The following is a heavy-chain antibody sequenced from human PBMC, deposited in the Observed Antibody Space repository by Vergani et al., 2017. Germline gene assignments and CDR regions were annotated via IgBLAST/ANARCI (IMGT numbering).Heavy chain of an antibody. J-gene: IGHJ4*02. CDR3: ARGNWNQRYFDY. CDR2: ISSRGSTI. D-gene: IGHD1-1*01. V-gene: IGHV3-11*01. Sequence: QVQLVESGGGLVKHGGSLRLSCAASEFTFSDYYMSWIRQAPGKGLEWVSYISSRGSTIHYADSVKGRFTSSRDNAKNSLYLQMSSLRAEDTAVYYCARGNWNQRYFDYWGQGTLVTVSS. CDR1: EFTFSDYY.